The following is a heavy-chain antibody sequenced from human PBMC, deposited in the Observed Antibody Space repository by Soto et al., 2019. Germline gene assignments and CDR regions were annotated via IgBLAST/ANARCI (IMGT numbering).Heavy chain of an antibody. D-gene: IGHD1-26*01. CDR3: ARVPRVGSWSYIRYYYGMDV. V-gene: IGHV3-48*02. CDR1: GFTFSSYS. CDR2: ISSSSSTI. J-gene: IGHJ6*02. Sequence: GGSLRLSCAASGFTFSSYSMNWVRQAPGKGLEWVSYISSSSSTIYYADSVKGRFTISRDNAKNSLYLQMNSLRDEDTAVYYCARVPRVGSWSYIRYYYGMDVWGQGTTVTVSS.